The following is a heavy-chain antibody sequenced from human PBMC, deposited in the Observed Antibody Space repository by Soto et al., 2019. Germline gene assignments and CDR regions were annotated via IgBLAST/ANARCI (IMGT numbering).Heavy chain of an antibody. CDR3: AKGQYGPGDP. Sequence: GGSLRLSCVASGFTFSKYAMTWARQAPGKGLEWVSAIRASGDTTYYADSVKGRFTISRDNSRNTLYLQMNSLRVEDTAIYYCAKGQYGPGDPWGRGTLVTVSS. CDR2: IRASGDTT. D-gene: IGHD3-10*01. J-gene: IGHJ5*02. CDR1: GFTFSKYA. V-gene: IGHV3-23*01.